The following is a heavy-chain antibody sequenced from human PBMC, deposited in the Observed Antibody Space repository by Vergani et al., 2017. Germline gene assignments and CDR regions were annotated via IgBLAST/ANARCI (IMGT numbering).Heavy chain of an antibody. Sequence: EVQLVESGGGLVQPGGSLRLSCAASGFTFSSYWMSWVRQGPGKGLEWVANIKQDGSVKYYVDSVKGRFTISRDNAKNSLYLQMNSLRAEETAVYYCARVSTVTTGGWFDPWGQGTLVTVSS. CDR1: GFTFSSYW. V-gene: IGHV3-7*03. CDR3: ARVSTVTTGGWFDP. D-gene: IGHD4-17*01. CDR2: IKQDGSVK. J-gene: IGHJ5*02.